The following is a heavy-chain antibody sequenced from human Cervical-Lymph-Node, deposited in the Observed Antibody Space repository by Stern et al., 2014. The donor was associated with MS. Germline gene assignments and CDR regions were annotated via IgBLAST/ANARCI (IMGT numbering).Heavy chain of an antibody. CDR2: IYYIGST. Sequence: QVQLQESGPGLVKPSQTLSLTCSVSGGSISSGDYYWSWIRQPPGKGLEWIGYIYYIGSTFYNPSLKSRVTLSADTSKNQFSLNLTSVTAADAGVYYCARVFLWDERSAYYGWFDPWGQGTLVTVSS. D-gene: IGHD3-3*01. CDR3: ARVFLWDERSAYYGWFDP. V-gene: IGHV4-30-4*01. CDR1: GGSISSGDYY. J-gene: IGHJ5*02.